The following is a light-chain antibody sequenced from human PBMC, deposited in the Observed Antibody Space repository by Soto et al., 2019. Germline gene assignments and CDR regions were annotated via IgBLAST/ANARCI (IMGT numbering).Light chain of an antibody. CDR3: QQTYTIPFA. CDR1: QTIDNY. J-gene: IGKJ2*01. V-gene: IGKV1-39*01. Sequence: DMQMTQSPSSLSASVGDRVTITCRPSQTIDNYLNWYQHKPGKAPKLLIYGASTLQSGVSSRFTDSASRTDFTLTIDNLQAEDFATYDCQQTYTIPFAFGKWTKLEI. CDR2: GAS.